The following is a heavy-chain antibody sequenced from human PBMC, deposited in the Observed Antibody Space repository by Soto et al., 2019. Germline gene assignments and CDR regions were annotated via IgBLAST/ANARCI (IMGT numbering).Heavy chain of an antibody. CDR1: GAALNSGNYY. Sequence: SETLSLTCSVSGAALNSGNYYWSWIRQVPGKGLEWIGHIYVTGAVDYNPSLRDRITISQDTSERQFSLNLRLVTAADTAVYYCARRRIATNNYKWFDPWGQGTLVTVAS. V-gene: IGHV4-31*03. D-gene: IGHD1-20*01. CDR3: ARRRIATNNYKWFDP. CDR2: IYVTGAV. J-gene: IGHJ5*02.